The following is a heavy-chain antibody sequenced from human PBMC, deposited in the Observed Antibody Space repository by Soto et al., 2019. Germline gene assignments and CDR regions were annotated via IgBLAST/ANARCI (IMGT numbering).Heavy chain of an antibody. J-gene: IGHJ5*02. Sequence: PSETLSLTCTVSGCSISSYYLIWIRQPPGKGLEWIGYIYYSGSTNYNPSLKSRVTISVDTSKNQFSLKLSSVTAADTAVYYCARAAIFGVVVRRINWFDPWGRGTLVTVSS. V-gene: IGHV4-59*01. CDR2: IYYSGST. D-gene: IGHD3-3*01. CDR3: ARAAIFGVVVRRINWFDP. CDR1: GCSISSYY.